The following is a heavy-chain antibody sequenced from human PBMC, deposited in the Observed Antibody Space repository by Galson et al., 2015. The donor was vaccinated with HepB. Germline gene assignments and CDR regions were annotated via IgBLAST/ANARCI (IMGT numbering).Heavy chain of an antibody. CDR1: GFSLSTSGVG. J-gene: IGHJ4*02. CDR3: AHSPPDILTGYYKYYFDY. V-gene: IGHV2-5*02. CDR2: IYWDDDK. Sequence: PALVKPTQTLTLTCTFSGFSLSTSGVGVGWIRQPPGKALEWLALIYWDDDKRYSPSLESRLTITKDTSKNQVVLTMTNMDPVDTATYYCAHSPPDILTGYYKYYFDYWGQGTLVTVSS. D-gene: IGHD3-9*01.